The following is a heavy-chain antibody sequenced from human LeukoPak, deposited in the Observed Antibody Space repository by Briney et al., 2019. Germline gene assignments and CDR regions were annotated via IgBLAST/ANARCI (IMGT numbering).Heavy chain of an antibody. CDR3: ARGYYGSGSSASYYYYGMDV. J-gene: IGHJ6*02. CDR1: GGSISSGGYS. D-gene: IGHD3-10*01. V-gene: IGHV4-30-2*01. Sequence: NPSETLSLTCAVSGGSISSGGYSWSWIRQPPGKGLEWIGYIYHSGSTYYNPSLKSRVTISVDRSKSQFSLKLSSVTAADTAVYYCARGYYGSGSSASYYYYGMDVWGQGTTVTVSS. CDR2: IYHSGST.